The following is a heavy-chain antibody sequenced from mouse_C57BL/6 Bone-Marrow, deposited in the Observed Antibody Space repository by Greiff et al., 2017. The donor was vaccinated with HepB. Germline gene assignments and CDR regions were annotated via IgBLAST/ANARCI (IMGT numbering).Heavy chain of an antibody. J-gene: IGHJ3*01. D-gene: IGHD1-3*01. CDR1: GYTFTDYN. CDR3: ARGITTVPSFAY. Sequence: EVQLQQSGPELVKPGASVKISCKASGYTFTDYNMDWVKQSLGKCLEWIGDINPNNGGTIYNQKFKGKATLTVAKSSSTAYMELRSLTSVGSAVYYCARGITTVPSFAYWGQGTLVTVSA. CDR2: INPNNGGT. V-gene: IGHV1-18*01.